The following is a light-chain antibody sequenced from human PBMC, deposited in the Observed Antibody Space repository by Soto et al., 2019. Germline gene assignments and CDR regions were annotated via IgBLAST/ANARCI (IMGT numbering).Light chain of an antibody. V-gene: IGKV3-20*01. Sequence: EMVFTQSPATLSLSPGERATLSCPGSQSVSSYLAWYQQKPGQAPSLLIYGVSSRGYGIPARFSGSGSGTDFTLTISRLEPEDFAVYYCQHYGGSLYTFGQGT. CDR2: GVS. CDR3: QHYGGSLYT. CDR1: QSVSSY. J-gene: IGKJ2*01.